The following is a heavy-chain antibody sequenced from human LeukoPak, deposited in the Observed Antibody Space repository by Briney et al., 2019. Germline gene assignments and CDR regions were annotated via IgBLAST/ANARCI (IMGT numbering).Heavy chain of an antibody. J-gene: IGHJ6*03. D-gene: IGHD3-10*01. CDR3: ARGRTVRGAINFYYYMDV. CDR1: GGSFSGYY. Sequence: SETLSLTCAVYGGSFSGYYWSWMRQPPGKGLGWIGEINHSGSTNYNPSLKSRVTISIDTSKNQFSLKLSSVPAADTAVYYCARGRTVRGAINFYYYMDVWGKGTTVTVSS. V-gene: IGHV4-34*01. CDR2: INHSGST.